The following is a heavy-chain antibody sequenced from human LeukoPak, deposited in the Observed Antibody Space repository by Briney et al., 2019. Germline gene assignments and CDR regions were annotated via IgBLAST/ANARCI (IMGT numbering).Heavy chain of an antibody. J-gene: IGHJ4*02. CDR3: AKGKGWYGDY. V-gene: IGHV3-33*06. D-gene: IGHD6-19*01. CDR2: IWYGGSNK. Sequence: GRSLRLSCAASGFTFSSYGMHWVRQAPGKGLEWVAVIWYGGSNKYYADSVKGRFTISRDNSKNTLYLQMNSLRAEDTAVYYCAKGKGWYGDYWGQGTLVTVSS. CDR1: GFTFSSYG.